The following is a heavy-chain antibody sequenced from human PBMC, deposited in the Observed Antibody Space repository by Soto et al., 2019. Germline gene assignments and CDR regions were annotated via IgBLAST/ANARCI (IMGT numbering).Heavy chain of an antibody. CDR2: IYKSTTT. V-gene: IGHV4-30-4*01. CDR1: GDSISTVDYF. CDR3: ARGRYCLTGRCFPNWFDS. J-gene: IGHJ5*01. Sequence: QVHLLESGPGLVKPSQTLSLTCSVSGDSISTVDYFWAWIRQPPGQALEYIGYIYKSTTTYYNPSFESLVAISLDTSKSQFSLNVTSVTAADTAVYFCARGRYCLTGRCFPNWFDSWGQGTLVTVSS. D-gene: IGHD2-15*01.